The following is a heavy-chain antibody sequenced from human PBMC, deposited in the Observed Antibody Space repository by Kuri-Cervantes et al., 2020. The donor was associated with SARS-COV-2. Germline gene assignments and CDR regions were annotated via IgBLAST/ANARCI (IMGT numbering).Heavy chain of an antibody. CDR2: IAPSDSYT. V-gene: IGHV5-10-1*01. Sequence: TVPYKGSGYSFTSYWIGRVRQVPGKGLEWMGRIAPSDSYTNYSPSFQGHVTISADKSISTAYLQWSSLKASDTAMYYCATEEWELLSTPPGYWAQGTLVTVSS. CDR1: GYSFTSYW. D-gene: IGHD1-26*01. J-gene: IGHJ4*02. CDR3: ATEEWELLSTPPGY.